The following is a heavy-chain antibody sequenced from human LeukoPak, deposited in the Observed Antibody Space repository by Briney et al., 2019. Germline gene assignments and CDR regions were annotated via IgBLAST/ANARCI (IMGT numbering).Heavy chain of an antibody. CDR3: AREDGYCGGGNCYSYFDS. V-gene: IGHV1-8*01. CDR2: MNPNSGNT. J-gene: IGHJ4*02. D-gene: IGHD2-15*01. CDR1: GFTFTSHD. Sequence: ASVKVSCKTSGFTFTSHDYNWVRQATGQGLEWMGWMNPNSGNTGYAQKFQGRVTMTRDTSITTVYMELSSLTSEDTAVYFCAREDGYCGGGNCYSYFDSWGQGTLVTVSS.